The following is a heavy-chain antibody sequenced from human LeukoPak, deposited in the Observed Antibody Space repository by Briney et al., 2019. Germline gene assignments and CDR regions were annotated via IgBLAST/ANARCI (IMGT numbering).Heavy chain of an antibody. D-gene: IGHD3-22*01. CDR3: ARILGGSSGYYLDC. CDR1: GFTFSDYW. Sequence: GGSLRLSCAASGFTFSDYWMSWVRQPPGKGLEWVANIKEDGSDKHKYYLDSVKGRFTISRDNAKNSLYLQMNTLRAEDTAVYYCARILGGSSGYYLDCWGQGTLVTVSS. V-gene: IGHV3-7*01. CDR2: IKEDGSDK. J-gene: IGHJ4*02.